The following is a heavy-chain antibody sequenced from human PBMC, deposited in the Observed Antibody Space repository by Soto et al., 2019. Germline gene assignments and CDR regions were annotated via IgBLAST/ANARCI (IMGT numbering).Heavy chain of an antibody. CDR1: GYTFTGYY. Sequence: ASVKVSCKASGYTFTGYYVHWVRQAPGQGLEWMGWINPNSGGTNYAQNFQGWVTMTRDTSISTAYMELSRLTSDDTAVYYCATSRDSIAVAGETEYYFDYWCQGTLVTLS. D-gene: IGHD6-19*01. CDR3: ATSRDSIAVAGETEYYFDY. V-gene: IGHV1-2*04. J-gene: IGHJ4*02. CDR2: INPNSGGT.